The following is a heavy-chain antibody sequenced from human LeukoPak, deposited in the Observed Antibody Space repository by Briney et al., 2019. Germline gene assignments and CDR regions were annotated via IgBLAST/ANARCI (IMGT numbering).Heavy chain of an antibody. CDR3: ARGGIITSYSFEI. Sequence: PGGSLRLSCAASGFSFSTYAISWVRQAPGKGLEWVSCVSTTSSYIFYADSVRGRFTISRDNAKNSVYLQMDSLRAEDTVVYYCARGGIITSYSFEIWGQGTMVTVSS. J-gene: IGHJ3*02. CDR1: GFSFSTYA. D-gene: IGHD1-26*01. V-gene: IGHV3-21*01. CDR2: VSTTSSYI.